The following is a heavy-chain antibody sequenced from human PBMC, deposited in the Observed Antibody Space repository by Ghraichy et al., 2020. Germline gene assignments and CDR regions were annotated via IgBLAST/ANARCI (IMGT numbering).Heavy chain of an antibody. J-gene: IGHJ3*02. CDR1: GFSFSRYW. D-gene: IGHD3-22*01. Sequence: GGSLRLSCTASGFSFSRYWMSWVRQAPGKGLEWVANTRQDGSESYYVDSVKGRFTISRDNAKNSLYLQMNRLRAEDTAVYYCARGDYYDSSGHYIEAFDIWGQGTMVTGTS. V-gene: IGHV3-7*01. CDR2: TRQDGSES. CDR3: ARGDYYDSSGHYIEAFDI.